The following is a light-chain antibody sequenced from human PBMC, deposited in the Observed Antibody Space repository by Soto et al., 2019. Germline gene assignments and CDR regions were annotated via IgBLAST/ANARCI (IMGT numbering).Light chain of an antibody. V-gene: IGKV3-15*01. CDR1: QSVRTN. CDR2: GAS. CDR3: QQYNDNWPT. J-gene: IGKJ1*01. Sequence: EIVMTQSPVTLSVSPGETVTLSCRASQSVRTNLAWYQHKPGQSPRLIIYGASNKATGFPVRFSGTGSGTEFTLTISSLQSEDFAIYYGQQYNDNWPTFGQGTKVEIK.